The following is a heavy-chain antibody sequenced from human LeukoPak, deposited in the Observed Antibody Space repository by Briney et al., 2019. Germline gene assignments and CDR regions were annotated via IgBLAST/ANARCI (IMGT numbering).Heavy chain of an antibody. CDR1: GGSISSYY. V-gene: IGHV4-59*01. Sequence: PSETLSLTCTVSGGSISSYYWSWIRQPPGKGLEWIGYIYYSGSTNYNPSLKSRVTISVDTSKNQFSLKLSSVTAADTAVYYCARGSISSWPSFDYWGQGTLVTVSS. CDR2: IYYSGST. J-gene: IGHJ4*02. D-gene: IGHD6-13*01. CDR3: ARGSISSWPSFDY.